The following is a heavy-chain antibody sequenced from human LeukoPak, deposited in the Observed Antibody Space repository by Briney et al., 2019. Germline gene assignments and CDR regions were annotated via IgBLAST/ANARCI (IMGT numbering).Heavy chain of an antibody. Sequence: HSGGSLRLSCAASGFIVSGTYMTWVRQAPGKGLEWVSVIYSGGSTYYADSVKGRFTISRDNSKNTLCLQMNSLRAEDTAVYYCASATGTMPDAFDIWGQGTMVTVSS. CDR3: ASATGTMPDAFDI. J-gene: IGHJ3*02. CDR2: IYSGGST. V-gene: IGHV3-66*01. CDR1: GFIVSGTY. D-gene: IGHD1-1*01.